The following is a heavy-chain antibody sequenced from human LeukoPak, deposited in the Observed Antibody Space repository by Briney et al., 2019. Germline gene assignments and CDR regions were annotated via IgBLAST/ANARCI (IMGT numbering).Heavy chain of an antibody. CDR3: ARAGSSGWYPSY. V-gene: IGHV1-69*04. D-gene: IGHD6-19*01. J-gene: IGHJ4*02. Sequence: SVKVSCKASGGTFSSYAISWVRQAPGQGLEWMGRIIPILGIANYAQKFQGRVTITADKSTSTAYMELSSLRSEDTAVYYCARAGSSGWYPSYWGQGTLVTVSS. CDR2: IIPILGIA. CDR1: GGTFSSYA.